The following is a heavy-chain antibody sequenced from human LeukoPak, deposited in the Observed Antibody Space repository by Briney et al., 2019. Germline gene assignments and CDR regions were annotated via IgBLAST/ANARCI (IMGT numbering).Heavy chain of an antibody. CDR3: ARGPSSAWSLGY. CDR1: GFAFSSYW. D-gene: IGHD6-19*01. CDR2: IKQDGSEK. V-gene: IGHV3-7*01. Sequence: SGGSLRLSCAASGFAFSSYWMSWVRQPPGKGLEWVANIKQDGSEKYYVDSVKGRYTISRDNAKNSLYLQMNSLRAEDTAIYYCARGPSSAWSLGYWGQGTLVAVSS. J-gene: IGHJ4*02.